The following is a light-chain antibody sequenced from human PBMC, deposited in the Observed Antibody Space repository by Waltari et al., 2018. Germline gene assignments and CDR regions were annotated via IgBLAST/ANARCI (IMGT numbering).Light chain of an antibody. Sequence: DIQMTQSPSSLSASVGDRVTITCQASQEISKFLNWYQQKPGKAPKLLIYDAFHFQRGVPSRFSGSGSGTDFTFTISSLQPEDFATYYCQQYDNLHRLTFGGGTKVQIK. V-gene: IGKV1-33*01. CDR2: DAF. CDR1: QEISKF. CDR3: QQYDNLHRLT. J-gene: IGKJ4*01.